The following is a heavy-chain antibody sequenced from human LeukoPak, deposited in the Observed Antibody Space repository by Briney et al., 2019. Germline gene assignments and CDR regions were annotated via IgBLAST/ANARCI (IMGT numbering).Heavy chain of an antibody. J-gene: IGHJ4*02. CDR1: GGTFSSYA. CDR2: IIPIFGTA. V-gene: IGHV1-69*05. CDR3: ARDYYGSGGFDY. Sequence: SVKVSCKASGGTFSSYAISWVRQAPGQGLEWMGRIIPIFGTANCAQKFQGRVTITTDESTSTAYMELSSLRSEDTAVYYCARDYYGSGGFDYWGQGTLVTVSS. D-gene: IGHD3-10*01.